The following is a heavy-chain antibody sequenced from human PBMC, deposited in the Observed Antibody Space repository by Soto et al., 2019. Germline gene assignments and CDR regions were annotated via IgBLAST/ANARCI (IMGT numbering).Heavy chain of an antibody. J-gene: IGHJ4*02. D-gene: IGHD1-26*01. V-gene: IGHV4-30-4*01. CDR3: ARGGEGNSGYFDY. CDR1: GGSISSGDYY. Sequence: QVQLQESGPGLVKPSQTLSLTCSVSGGSISSGDYYWNWIRQSPGKGLEWIGCIYSCGSAYYILSLKGRFTISIDTSKNQFSLKLNSVTAADTAVFYCARGGEGNSGYFDYWGQGTLVTVSS. CDR2: IYSCGSA.